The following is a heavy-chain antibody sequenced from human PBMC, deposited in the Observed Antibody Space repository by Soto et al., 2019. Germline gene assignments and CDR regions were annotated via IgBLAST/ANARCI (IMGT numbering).Heavy chain of an antibody. V-gene: IGHV3-48*03. Sequence: EVQLLESGGGLVQPGGSLRLSCAASGFTFSNYEMNWVRQAPGKGLEWVSYIGRGGTTTYYADSLKGRFTISRDNAKNSLYLQMNSLRAEDTAVYYCATRSGGGGAFDIWGQGTMVTVSS. CDR2: IGRGGTTT. J-gene: IGHJ3*02. D-gene: IGHD3-10*01. CDR3: ATRSGGGGAFDI. CDR1: GFTFSNYE.